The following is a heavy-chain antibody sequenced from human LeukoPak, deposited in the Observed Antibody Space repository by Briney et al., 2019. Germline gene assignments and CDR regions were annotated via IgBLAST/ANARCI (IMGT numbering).Heavy chain of an antibody. V-gene: IGHV3-13*01. CDR3: ARQNTPHGNFDY. D-gene: IGHD1-26*01. Sequence: GGSLRLSCAASGFTLSSYAMHWIRQPAGKGLEWVSAIGTAGDTFYPGSVKGRFTISRENAKKSLFLQMNSLRAEDTAVYYCARQNTPHGNFDYWGQGTLVTVSS. J-gene: IGHJ4*02. CDR1: GFTLSSYA. CDR2: IGTAGDT.